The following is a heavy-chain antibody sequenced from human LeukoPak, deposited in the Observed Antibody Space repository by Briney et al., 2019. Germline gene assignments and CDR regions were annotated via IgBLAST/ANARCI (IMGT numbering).Heavy chain of an antibody. D-gene: IGHD3-22*01. V-gene: IGHV1-24*01. Sequence: ASVKVSCKVSGYTLTELSMHWVRQAPGKGLEWMGGFDPEDGETIYAQKFQGRVTMTEDTSTDTAYMELSSLRAEDMALYYCAKGYMDLTGYDSSWDDAFDIWGQGTMVTVSS. CDR2: FDPEDGET. J-gene: IGHJ3*02. CDR1: GYTLTELS. CDR3: AKGYMDLTGYDSSWDDAFDI.